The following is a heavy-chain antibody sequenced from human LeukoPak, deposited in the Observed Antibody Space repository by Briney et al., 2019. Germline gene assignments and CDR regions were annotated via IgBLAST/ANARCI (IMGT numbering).Heavy chain of an antibody. D-gene: IGHD3-10*02. CDR1: GFIFRSYE. Sequence: GGSLRLSCAASGFIFRSYEMNWVRQDPGKGLEWVSYISSSGSTIYYADSVKGRFTISRDNAKNSLYLQMNSLRAEDTAVYYCAELGITMIGGVWGKGTTVTISS. V-gene: IGHV3-48*03. CDR3: AELGITMIGGV. CDR2: ISSSGSTI. J-gene: IGHJ6*04.